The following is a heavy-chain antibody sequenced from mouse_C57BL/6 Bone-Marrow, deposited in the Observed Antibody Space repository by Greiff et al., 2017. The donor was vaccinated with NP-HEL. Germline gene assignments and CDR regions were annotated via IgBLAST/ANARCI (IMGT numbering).Heavy chain of an antibody. J-gene: IGHJ3*01. CDR3: ARSGNSSGYVAWFAY. CDR1: GYTFTGYW. V-gene: IGHV1-9*01. D-gene: IGHD3-2*02. Sequence: LVESGAELMKPGASVKLSCKATGYTFTGYWIEWVKQRPGHGLEWIGEILPGSGCTNYNEKFKGKATFTADKSSNTAYMQLSSLTTEDSAIYDGARSGNSSGYVAWFAYWGQGTLVTVSA. CDR2: ILPGSGCT.